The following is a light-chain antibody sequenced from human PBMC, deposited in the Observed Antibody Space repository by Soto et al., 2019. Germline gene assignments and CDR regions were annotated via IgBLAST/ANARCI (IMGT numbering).Light chain of an antibody. Sequence: EIVMTQSPATLSVSPGARATLFCRASESVKSDLAWYRQKPVQAPSLVLYGASIRATGIPARFSGSGSGTDFSLTISSLQSEEVAFYYCQQYYMWPPVFGHGTQLQI. CDR3: QQYYMWPPV. V-gene: IGKV3-15*01. J-gene: IGKJ2*01. CDR1: ESVKSD. CDR2: GAS.